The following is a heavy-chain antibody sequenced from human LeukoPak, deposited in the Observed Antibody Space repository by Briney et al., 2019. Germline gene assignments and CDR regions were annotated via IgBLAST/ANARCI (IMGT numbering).Heavy chain of an antibody. Sequence: PGGSLRLSCAASGFTFSSYGMHWVRQAPGKGLEWVAFIRYDGSIKYYADSVKGRFTISRDNSKNTLYLQMNSLRAEDTAVYYCAKDIVMVRGVIKDSDYWGQGTLVTVSS. CDR2: IRYDGSIK. CDR3: AKDIVMVRGVIKDSDY. CDR1: GFTFSSYG. D-gene: IGHD3-10*01. V-gene: IGHV3-30*02. J-gene: IGHJ4*02.